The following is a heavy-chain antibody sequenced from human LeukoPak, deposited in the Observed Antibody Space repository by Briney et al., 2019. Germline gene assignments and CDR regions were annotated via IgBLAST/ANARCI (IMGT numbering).Heavy chain of an antibody. CDR2: ISSSSSYI. D-gene: IGHD3-10*01. J-gene: IGHJ4*02. CDR3: AYFVVRAPYFDY. Sequence: GGSLRLSCAASGFTFSSYSMNWVRQAPGKGLEWVSSISSSSSYIYYADSEKGRFTISRDNAKNSLYLQMNSLRAEDTAVYYCAYFVVRAPYFDYWGQGTLVTVSS. V-gene: IGHV3-21*01. CDR1: GFTFSSYS.